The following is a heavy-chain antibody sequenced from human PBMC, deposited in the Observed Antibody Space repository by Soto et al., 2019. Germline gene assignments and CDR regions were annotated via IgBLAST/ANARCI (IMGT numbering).Heavy chain of an antibody. D-gene: IGHD6-6*01. Sequence: ASVKVSCKASGGTFSSYAISWVRQAPGQGLEWMGGIIPIFGTANYAQKFQGRVTITADESASTAYMELSSLRSEDTAVYYCARVGSEQLVFGYWGQGXLVTVSS. J-gene: IGHJ4*02. CDR1: GGTFSSYA. CDR3: ARVGSEQLVFGY. V-gene: IGHV1-69*13. CDR2: IIPIFGTA.